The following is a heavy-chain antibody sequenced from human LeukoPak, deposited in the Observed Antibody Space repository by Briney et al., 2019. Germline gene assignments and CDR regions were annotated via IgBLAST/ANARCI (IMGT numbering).Heavy chain of an antibody. Sequence: PGRSLRLSCKASGFTFKNYWMHWVRQVPGKGLEWVSGINGDMRSTNYADSVKGRFTITRDNARSTLFLQMNSLGTEDTAVYYCAKDRGAPDFYYYYYGMDVWGQGTTVTVSS. D-gene: IGHD1-14*01. CDR1: GFTFKNYW. CDR3: AKDRGAPDFYYYYYGMDV. V-gene: IGHV3-74*01. CDR2: INGDMRST. J-gene: IGHJ6*02.